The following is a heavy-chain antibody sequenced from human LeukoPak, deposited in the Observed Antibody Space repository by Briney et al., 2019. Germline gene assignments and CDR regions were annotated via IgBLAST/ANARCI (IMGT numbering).Heavy chain of an antibody. CDR1: GFNFRTYN. D-gene: IGHD3-3*01. J-gene: IGHJ6*02. CDR2: ITSSSSTI. CDR3: ARDLGYYSGMDV. Sequence: PGGSLRLSCAASGFNFRTYNMNWVRQAPGKGLEWVSYITSSSSTIYYADSVKGRFTISRDNAKNSLYLQMNSLRDEDTALYYCARDLGYYSGMDVWGQGTTVTVSS. V-gene: IGHV3-48*02.